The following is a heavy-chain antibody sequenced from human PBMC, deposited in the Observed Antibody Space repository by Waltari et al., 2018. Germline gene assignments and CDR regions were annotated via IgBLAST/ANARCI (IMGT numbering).Heavy chain of an antibody. Sequence: QVQLVQSGAEVKKPGASVRVSCKASGYTLIDHSLYWLRQAPGQGLEWMGWIKPKTGVTNPAQKVQGRVTMTRDTSISTVYMELTSLTSDDTAVYYCARDLFPDFWSGYGFDIWGQGTTVTVSS. CDR3: ARDLFPDFWSGYGFDI. V-gene: IGHV1-2*02. CDR1: GYTLIDHS. D-gene: IGHD3-3*01. J-gene: IGHJ3*02. CDR2: IKPKTGVT.